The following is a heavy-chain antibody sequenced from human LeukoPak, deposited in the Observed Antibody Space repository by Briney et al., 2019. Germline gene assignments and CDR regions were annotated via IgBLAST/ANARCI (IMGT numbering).Heavy chain of an antibody. D-gene: IGHD1-26*01. Sequence: NSSETLSLTCTVSGGSVTFYYWSWIRQPAGKGLEWIGRIYSTGTTNYNPSLRSRVTMSVDTSRNQISLKLSSVTAADTAVYYCARDEISGTYYGDYNYYPMDVWGQGTTVTVSS. CDR3: ARDEISGTYYGDYNYYPMDV. J-gene: IGHJ6*02. V-gene: IGHV4-4*07. CDR1: GGSVTFYY. CDR2: IYSTGTT.